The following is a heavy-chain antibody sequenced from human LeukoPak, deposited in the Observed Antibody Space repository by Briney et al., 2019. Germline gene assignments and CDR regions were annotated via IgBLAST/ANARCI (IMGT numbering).Heavy chain of an antibody. CDR2: IYYSGST. CDR1: GGSISSYY. Sequence: SETLSLTCTVSGGSISSYYWSWIRQPPGKGLEWIEYIYYSGSTNYNPSLKSRVTISVDTSKNQFSLKLSSVTAADTAVYYCAREGQRSGFDIWGQGTMVTVSS. CDR3: AREGQRSGFDI. V-gene: IGHV4-59*01. D-gene: IGHD6-19*01. J-gene: IGHJ3*02.